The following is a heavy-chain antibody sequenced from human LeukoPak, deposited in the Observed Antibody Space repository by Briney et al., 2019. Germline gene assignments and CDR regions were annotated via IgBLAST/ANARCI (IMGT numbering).Heavy chain of an antibody. D-gene: IGHD6-13*01. CDR3: ARTFTNSWLHYFDY. V-gene: IGHV3-20*04. CDR2: INWNGGRT. CDR1: GFTFDDYG. J-gene: IGHJ4*02. Sequence: GGSLRLSCAASGFTFDDYGMSWVRQGPGKGLEWVSGINWNGGRTGYADSVKGRFTISRDNAKNSLYLQWTSLKASDTAIYYCARTFTNSWLHYFDYWGQGTLVTVSS.